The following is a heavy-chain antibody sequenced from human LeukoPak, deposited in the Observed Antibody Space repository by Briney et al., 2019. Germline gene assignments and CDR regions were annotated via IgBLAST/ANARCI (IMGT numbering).Heavy chain of an antibody. CDR3: AKATAGVSTSAFDF. Sequence: GASVKVSCKASGGTFRSSAISWVRQAPGQGLEWMGGIIPIIGTTKYAQKFQGRVTITTDASATTAYMELSSLRSEDTAVYYCAKATAGVSTSAFDFWGQGTVVTVSS. CDR2: IIPIIGTT. D-gene: IGHD3-22*01. J-gene: IGHJ3*01. V-gene: IGHV1-69*05. CDR1: GGTFRSSA.